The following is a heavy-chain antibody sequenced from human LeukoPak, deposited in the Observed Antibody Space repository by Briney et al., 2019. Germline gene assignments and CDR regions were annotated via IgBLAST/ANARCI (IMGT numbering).Heavy chain of an antibody. V-gene: IGHV1-2*06. CDR1: GYTFTGYY. Sequence: GASVKVSCKASGYTFTGYYMHWVRQAPGQGLEWMGRINPNSGGTNYAQKFRGRVTMTRDTSISTAYMELSRLRSDDTAVYYCARMYSSSWREEYYFDYWGQGTLITVSS. D-gene: IGHD6-13*01. CDR2: INPNSGGT. CDR3: ARMYSSSWREEYYFDY. J-gene: IGHJ4*02.